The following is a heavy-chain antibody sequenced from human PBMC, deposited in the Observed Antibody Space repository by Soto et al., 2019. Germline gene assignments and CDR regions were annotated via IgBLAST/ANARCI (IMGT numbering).Heavy chain of an antibody. CDR3: AFYGDWGSMGST. D-gene: IGHD4-17*01. V-gene: IGHV1-8*01. CDR1: GYSFTGYD. CDR2: MEPKSGDP. J-gene: IGHJ5*02. Sequence: QVQLVQSGAEVKKPGASVKVSCKASGYSFTGYDINWVRQATGQGFEWMGWMEPKSGDPGHGQRFCSRIQMTSDAPTRTAFLELTSIRSEDTAVYFCAFYGDWGSMGSTWGLRTPVAV.